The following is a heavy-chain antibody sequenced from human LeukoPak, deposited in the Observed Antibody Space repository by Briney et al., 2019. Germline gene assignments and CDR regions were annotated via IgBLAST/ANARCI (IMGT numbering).Heavy chain of an antibody. CDR3: ARGGSGYSYGLSVGYYYYYMDV. CDR2: IIPIFGTA. D-gene: IGHD5-18*01. V-gene: IGHV1-69*13. CDR1: GGTFSSYA. J-gene: IGHJ6*03. Sequence: SVKVSCKASGGTFSSYAISWVRQAPGQGLEWMGGIIPIFGTANYAQKFQGRVTITADESTSTAYMELSSLRSEDTAVYYCARGGSGYSYGLSVGYYYYYMDVWGKGTTVTVSS.